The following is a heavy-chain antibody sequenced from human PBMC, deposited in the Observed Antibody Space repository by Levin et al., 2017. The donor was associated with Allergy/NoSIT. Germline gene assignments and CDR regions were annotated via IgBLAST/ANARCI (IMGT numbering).Heavy chain of an antibody. J-gene: IGHJ3*02. Sequence: SQTLSLTCTVSGDSISGYFWSWIRQPPGKGLEWIGYIYGSGTTTYNPSLNSRVTISQDTSKNQISLTLRSVTAADTAVYYCASPKGFNTDADRGSSDIWGQGTMVTVAS. V-gene: IGHV4-59*08. CDR1: GDSISGYF. D-gene: IGHD2/OR15-2a*01. CDR3: ASPKGFNTDADRGSSDI. CDR2: IYGSGTT.